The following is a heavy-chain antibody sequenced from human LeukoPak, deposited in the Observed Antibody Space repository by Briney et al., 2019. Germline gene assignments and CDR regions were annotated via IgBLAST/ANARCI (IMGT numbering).Heavy chain of an antibody. CDR1: GFTFSSYA. V-gene: IGHV3-21*01. Sequence: GGSLRLSCAASGFTFSSYAMSWVCQAPGKGLEWVSFIDSSSRYIYQADSVKGRFTISRDNAKSSVFLQMNSLRAEDTAVYYCARVGGHCTSTSCPPPDYWGQGTLVTVSS. CDR2: IDSSSRYI. D-gene: IGHD2-2*01. CDR3: ARVGGHCTSTSCPPPDY. J-gene: IGHJ4*02.